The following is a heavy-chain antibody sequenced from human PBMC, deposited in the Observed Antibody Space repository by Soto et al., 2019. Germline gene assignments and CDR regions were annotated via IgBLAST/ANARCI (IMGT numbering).Heavy chain of an antibody. CDR1: GFTFSNDW. V-gene: IGHV3-74*01. D-gene: IGHD1-1*01. CDR3: ASGKSALTAGRMDV. Sequence: GGSLRLSCAAAGFTFSNDWMHWVRQAPGKGLVWVSRINTDGTIRHYAASVKGRFTISRDNAKNTLYLQMNSLRAEDTAVFYCASGKSALTAGRMDVWGQGTTVTDSS. CDR2: INTDGTIR. J-gene: IGHJ6*02.